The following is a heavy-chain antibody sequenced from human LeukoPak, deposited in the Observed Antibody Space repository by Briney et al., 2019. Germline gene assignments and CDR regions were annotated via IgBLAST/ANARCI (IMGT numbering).Heavy chain of an antibody. D-gene: IGHD3-9*01. Sequence: SETLSLTCTVSGGSISSYYWSWIRQPPGKGLEWIGYIYYSGSTNYNPSLKSRVTISVDTSKKQFSLKLSSVTAADTAVYYCARDRRYDILTEENWFDPWGQGTLVTVSS. CDR3: ARDRRYDILTEENWFDP. CDR1: GGSISSYY. CDR2: IYYSGST. J-gene: IGHJ5*02. V-gene: IGHV4-59*12.